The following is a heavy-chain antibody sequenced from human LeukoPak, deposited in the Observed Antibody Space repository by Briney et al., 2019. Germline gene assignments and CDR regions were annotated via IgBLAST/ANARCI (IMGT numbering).Heavy chain of an antibody. CDR2: IYYSGST. V-gene: IGHV4-39*01. J-gene: IGHJ4*02. CDR1: GGSISSSSYY. Sequence: PSETLSLTCTVSGGSISSSSYYWGWIRQPPGKGLEWIGSIYYSGSTYYNPSLKSRVTISVDTSKNQFSLKLSSVTAADTAVYYCAREGPRDDYYDSLWTDYWGQGTLVTVSS. CDR3: AREGPRDDYYDSLWTDY. D-gene: IGHD3-22*01.